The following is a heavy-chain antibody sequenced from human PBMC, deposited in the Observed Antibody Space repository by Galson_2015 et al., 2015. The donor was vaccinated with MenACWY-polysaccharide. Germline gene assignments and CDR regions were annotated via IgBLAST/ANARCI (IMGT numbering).Heavy chain of an antibody. CDR1: EGTFRTYG. D-gene: IGHD6-13*01. J-gene: IGHJ4*02. CDR2: INPSGNYT. V-gene: IGHV1-46*01. Sequence: SVKVSCKASEGTFRTYGISWVRQAPGQGLEWMGVINPSGNYTTYAQKFQGRVTMTRDTSTSTLYMELSSLRSEDTAMYYCARVTSAGYYFDHWGQGSLVTVSS. CDR3: ARVTSAGYYFDH.